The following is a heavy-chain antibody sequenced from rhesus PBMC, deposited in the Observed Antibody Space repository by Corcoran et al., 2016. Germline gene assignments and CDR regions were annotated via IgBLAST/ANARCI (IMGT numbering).Heavy chain of an antibody. D-gene: IGHD3-28*01. CDR1: GGSISDSYR. CDR2: LYGSSTST. Sequence: QVQLQESGPGVVKPSETLSLTCAVSGGSISDSYRGSWIRQPPGKGLEGMGYLYGSSTSTNYNPSLKSRVTISKDTSKNQFSLKLSSVTAADTAVYYYARDSRITMIVVIFNRFDVWGPGVLVTVSS. CDR3: ARDSRITMIVVIFNRFDV. J-gene: IGHJ5-1*01. V-gene: IGHV4S10*01.